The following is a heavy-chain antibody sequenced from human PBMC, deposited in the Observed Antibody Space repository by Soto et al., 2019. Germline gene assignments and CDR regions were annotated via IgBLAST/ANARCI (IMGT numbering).Heavy chain of an antibody. J-gene: IGHJ5*02. D-gene: IGHD5-18*01. Sequence: ASVKVSCKAFGYTFTSYGISWVRQAPGQGLEWMGWISAYNGNTNYAQKLQGRVTMTTDTSTSTAYMELRSLRPDDTAVYYCARDSRIQLWNNWFDPWGKGTLVTVSS. CDR2: ISAYNGNT. CDR1: GYTFTSYG. V-gene: IGHV1-18*01. CDR3: ARDSRIQLWNNWFDP.